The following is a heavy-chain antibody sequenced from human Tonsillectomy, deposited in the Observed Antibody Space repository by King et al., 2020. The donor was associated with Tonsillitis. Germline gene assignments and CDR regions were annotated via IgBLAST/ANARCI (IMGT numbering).Heavy chain of an antibody. D-gene: IGHD5-24*01. CDR2: ISYDGSNK. Sequence: VQLVESGGGVVQPGRSLRLSCAGSGFTFSSYGMHWVRQAPGKGLEWVAVISYDGSNKYYADSVKGRFTISRDNSKNTLYLQMNSLRAEDTAVYYCAKTGGDGYNYCGFDYWGQGTLVTVSS. V-gene: IGHV3-30*18. CDR1: GFTFSSYG. CDR3: AKTGGDGYNYCGFDY. J-gene: IGHJ4*02.